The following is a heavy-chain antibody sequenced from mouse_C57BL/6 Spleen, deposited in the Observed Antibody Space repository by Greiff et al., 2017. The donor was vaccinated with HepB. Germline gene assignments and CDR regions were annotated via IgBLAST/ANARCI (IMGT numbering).Heavy chain of an antibody. CDR3: SRVRYDGYYLYYFDY. CDR2: INPNYGTT. J-gene: IGHJ2*01. Sequence: VQLQQSGPELVKPGASVKISCKASGYSFTDYNMNWVKQSNGKSLEWIGVINPNYGTTSYNQKFKGKATLTVDQSSSTAYMQLNSLTSEDSSVYFLSRVRYDGYYLYYFDYWGQGTTLTVSS. V-gene: IGHV1-39*01. D-gene: IGHD2-3*01. CDR1: GYSFTDYN.